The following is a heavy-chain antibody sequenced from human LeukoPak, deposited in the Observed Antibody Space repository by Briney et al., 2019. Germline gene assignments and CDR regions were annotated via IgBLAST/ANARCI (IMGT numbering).Heavy chain of an antibody. CDR2: VRYDGTNK. Sequence: PGGSLRLSCVGSGFTFSNYGIHWVRQAPGKGLQWVAVVRYDGTNKYYTESVKGRFTISRDNSKDTVFLQMNSLRVEDTAVYYCARGGGGSKYSFSYLDHWGRGTRVTVAS. J-gene: IGHJ4*02. CDR3: ARGGGGSKYSFSYLDH. CDR1: GFTFSNYG. V-gene: IGHV3-33*01. D-gene: IGHD6-19*01.